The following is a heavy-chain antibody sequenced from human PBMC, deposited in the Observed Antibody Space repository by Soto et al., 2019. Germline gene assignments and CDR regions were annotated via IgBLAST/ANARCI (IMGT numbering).Heavy chain of an antibody. D-gene: IGHD3-22*01. CDR1: GFTFSSYA. Sequence: GGSLRLSCAASGFTFSSYAMHWVRQAPGKGLEWVAVISYDGSNKYYADSVKGRFTISRDNSKNTLYLQMNSLRAEDTAVYYCARGRDSSGYYDYGMDVWGQGTTVTVSS. CDR3: ARGRDSSGYYDYGMDV. J-gene: IGHJ6*02. V-gene: IGHV3-30-3*01. CDR2: ISYDGSNK.